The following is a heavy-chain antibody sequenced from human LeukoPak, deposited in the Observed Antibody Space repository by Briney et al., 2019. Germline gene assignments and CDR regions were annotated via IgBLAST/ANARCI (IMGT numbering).Heavy chain of an antibody. V-gene: IGHV4-39*07. CDR1: GASISTSRDY. Sequence: PSETLSLTCTVSGASISTSRDYWGWFRQPPGKGLEWIGSIYYSGSTYYNPSLKSRVTISVDTSKNQFSLNLSSVTAADTAVYYCARLSWYDSTGYYFWGQGTLVTVSP. CDR2: IYYSGST. J-gene: IGHJ4*02. CDR3: ARLSWYDSTGYYF. D-gene: IGHD3-22*01.